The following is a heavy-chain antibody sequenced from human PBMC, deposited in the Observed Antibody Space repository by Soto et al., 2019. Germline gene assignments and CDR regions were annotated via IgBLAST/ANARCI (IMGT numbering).Heavy chain of an antibody. CDR1: GFTVSSKY. D-gene: IGHD6-13*01. J-gene: IGHJ4*02. CDR2: ISGSGGST. V-gene: IGHV3-23*01. Sequence: PGGSLRLSCAASGFTVSSKYMSWVRQAPGKGLEWVSAISGSGGSTYYADSVKGRFTISRDNSKNTLYLQMNSLRAEDTAVYYCAKGGYSSSWSPRAYWGQGTLVTVSS. CDR3: AKGGYSSSWSPRAY.